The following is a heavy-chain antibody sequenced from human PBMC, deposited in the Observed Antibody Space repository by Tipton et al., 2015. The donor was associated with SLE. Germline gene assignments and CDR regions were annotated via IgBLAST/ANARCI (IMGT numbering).Heavy chain of an antibody. CDR3: ARDPWGYAFWSGSTLGYMDV. Sequence: LRLSCTVSGGSISSGSYYWSWIRQPAGKALEWIGRIFPNGGTDYNPSPKSRVTMSIDTSKNQFSLRLNSVTAADTAVYYCARDPWGYAFWSGSTLGYMDVWGKGTTVTVSS. CDR2: IFPNGGT. D-gene: IGHD3-3*01. CDR1: GGSISSGSYY. V-gene: IGHV4-61*02. J-gene: IGHJ6*03.